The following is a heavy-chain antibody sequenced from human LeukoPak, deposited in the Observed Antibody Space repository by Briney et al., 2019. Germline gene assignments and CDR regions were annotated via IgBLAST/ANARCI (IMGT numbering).Heavy chain of an antibody. D-gene: IGHD2/OR15-2a*01. CDR3: ARDGSNSGPDFDY. J-gene: IGHJ4*02. CDR2: ISPTSSPI. V-gene: IGHV3-48*02. CDR1: GFTFNAYS. Sequence: GGSLRLSCAASGFTFNAYSMNWVRQAPGKGLEWVSYISPTSSPIYYADSVKGRFTISRDNARNSLHLQMNSLRDEDTAVYFCARDGSNSGPDFDYWGQGILVTVSS.